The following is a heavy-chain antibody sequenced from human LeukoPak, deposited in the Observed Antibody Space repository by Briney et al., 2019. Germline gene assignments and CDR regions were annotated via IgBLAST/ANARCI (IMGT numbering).Heavy chain of an antibody. J-gene: IGHJ4*02. V-gene: IGHV3-74*01. CDR1: GFTFSNYW. Sequence: GGSLRLSCAASGFTFSNYWMHWVRQAPGKGLEWVSRINPDGSSSNYADSVKGRFTISRDNAKNSLYLRMNSLRAEDTAVYYCARDDGGSRVFDYWGQGTLVTVSS. D-gene: IGHD1-26*01. CDR3: ARDDGGSRVFDY. CDR2: INPDGSSS.